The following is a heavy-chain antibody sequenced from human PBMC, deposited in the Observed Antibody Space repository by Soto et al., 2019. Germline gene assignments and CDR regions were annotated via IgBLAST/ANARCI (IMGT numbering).Heavy chain of an antibody. Sequence: QVQLQESGPGLVKPSQTLSLTCTVSGGSISSGGYYWSWIRQHPGKGLEWIGYIYYSGSTYYNPSLQSPVTISVEPSKNHLALKLSSVTAADTAVYSCASGGGRTSYDVWGQRPVWFDPWGQGTLVTVSS. V-gene: IGHV4-31*01. CDR2: IYYSGST. CDR3: ASGGGRTSYDVWGQRPVWFDP. CDR1: GGSISSGGYY. D-gene: IGHD3-3*01. J-gene: IGHJ5*02.